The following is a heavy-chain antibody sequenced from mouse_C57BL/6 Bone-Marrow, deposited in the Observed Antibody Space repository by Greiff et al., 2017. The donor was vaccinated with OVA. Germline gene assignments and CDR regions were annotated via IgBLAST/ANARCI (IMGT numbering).Heavy chain of an antibody. Sequence: VQLQQSGPELVKPGASVKISCKASGYSFTGYYMNWVKQSPEKSLEWIGEINPSTGGTTYNQKFKAKATLTVDQSSSTAYMQLNSLTSEDSAVYYCARDYYGSPYFDYWGQGTTLTVSS. CDR3: ARDYYGSPYFDY. D-gene: IGHD1-1*01. J-gene: IGHJ2*01. CDR1: GYSFTGYY. V-gene: IGHV1-42*01. CDR2: INPSTGGT.